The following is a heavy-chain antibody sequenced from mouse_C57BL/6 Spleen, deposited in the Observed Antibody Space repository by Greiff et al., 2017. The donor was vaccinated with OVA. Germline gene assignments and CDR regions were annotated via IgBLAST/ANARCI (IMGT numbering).Heavy chain of an antibody. Sequence: VKLQESGPELVKPGASVKISCKASGYAFSSSWMNWVKQRPGKGLEWIGRIYPGDGDTNYNGKFKGKATLTADKSSSTAYMQLSSLTSEDSAVYFCARFEAMDYWGQGTSVTVSS. J-gene: IGHJ4*01. CDR2: IYPGDGDT. CDR1: GYAFSSSW. CDR3: ARFEAMDY. V-gene: IGHV1-82*01.